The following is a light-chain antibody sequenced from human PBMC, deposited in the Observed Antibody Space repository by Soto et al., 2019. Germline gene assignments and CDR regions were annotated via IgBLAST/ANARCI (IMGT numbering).Light chain of an antibody. CDR3: QTWGTGIVV. CDR1: SGHSSYA. V-gene: IGLV4-69*01. J-gene: IGLJ2*01. CDR2: VNSDGSH. Sequence: QAVVTQSPSASASLGASVKLTCTLSSGHSSYAIAWHQQQPEKGPRYLMKVNSDGSHSKGDGIPDRFSGSSSGAERYLTISSLQPEDEADYYCQTWGTGIVVFGGGTKLTVL.